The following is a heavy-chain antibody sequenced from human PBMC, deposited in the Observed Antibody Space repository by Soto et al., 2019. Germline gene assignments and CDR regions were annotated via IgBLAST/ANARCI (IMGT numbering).Heavy chain of an antibody. V-gene: IGHV1-2*02. D-gene: IGHD3-22*01. J-gene: IGHJ6*02. CDR2: INPDTGDT. CDR1: GYTFIDYY. Sequence: QLLQSGAEVRKPGASVKVSCKASGYTFIDYYMHWVRQAPGQGLEWMGWINPDTGDTHYARKFQGSHNSTRDTYIKTVYMEMGRLTSDDTAVYYCARDYFDRSGLYGMDLWGQGTTVTVSS. CDR3: ARDYFDRSGLYGMDL.